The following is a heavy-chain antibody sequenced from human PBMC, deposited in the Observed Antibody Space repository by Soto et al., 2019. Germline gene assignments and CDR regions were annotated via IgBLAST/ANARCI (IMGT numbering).Heavy chain of an antibody. CDR3: ARNGISGSGSYYPLWFDP. V-gene: IGHV1-69*01. Sequence: QVQLVQSGAEVKKPGSSVKVSCKASGGTFSSYAISWVRQAPGQGLEWMGGIIPIFGTANYAQKFQGRVTITADESTNTAYMELSSLRSEDTAVYYCARNGISGSGSYYPLWFDPWGQGTLVTVSS. CDR2: IIPIFGTA. J-gene: IGHJ5*02. CDR1: GGTFSSYA. D-gene: IGHD3-10*01.